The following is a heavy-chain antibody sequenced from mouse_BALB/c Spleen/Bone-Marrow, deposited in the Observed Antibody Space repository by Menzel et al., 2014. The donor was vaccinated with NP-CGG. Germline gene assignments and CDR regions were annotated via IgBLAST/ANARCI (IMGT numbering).Heavy chain of an antibody. D-gene: IGHD6-1*01. CDR1: GFTFTSYA. Sequence: DVKLVESGGGLVKPGGSLKLSCTASGFTFTSYAMSWVRQTPEKRLEWVATISSAGIHTYYVDTVKGRFTISRDNAKNTLFLHMSSLGSEDTAMYYCARQDRVHYFDYWGQGTTLTVSS. J-gene: IGHJ2*01. CDR3: ARQDRVHYFDY. CDR2: ISSAGIHT. V-gene: IGHV5-9-3*01.